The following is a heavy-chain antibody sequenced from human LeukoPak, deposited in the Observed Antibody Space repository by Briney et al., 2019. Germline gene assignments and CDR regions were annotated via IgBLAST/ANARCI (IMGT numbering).Heavy chain of an antibody. Sequence: SLRLSCAASGFTFDDYAMHWVRQAPGKGLEWVSGISWNSGSIGYADSVKGRFTISRDNAKNSLYLQMNSLRAEDMALYYCAKGGYRYCSPYDFDYWGQGTLVTVSS. D-gene: IGHD6-13*01. CDR3: AKGGYRYCSPYDFDY. CDR2: ISWNSGSI. CDR1: GFTFDDYA. J-gene: IGHJ4*02. V-gene: IGHV3-9*03.